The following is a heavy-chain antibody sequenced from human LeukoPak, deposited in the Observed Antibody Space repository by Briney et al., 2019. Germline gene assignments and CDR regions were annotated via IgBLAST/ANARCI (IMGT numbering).Heavy chain of an antibody. Sequence: PSETLSLTCTVSGGSISSGSYYWSWIRQPAGKGLEWIGRIYTSGSTNYNPSLKSRVTMSIDTSRNQFSLKLNSVTATDTAVYYCAREGLAARRGGFDIWGQGTVVTVSS. V-gene: IGHV4-61*02. J-gene: IGHJ3*02. D-gene: IGHD6-6*01. CDR2: IYTSGST. CDR1: GGSISSGSYY. CDR3: AREGLAARRGGFDI.